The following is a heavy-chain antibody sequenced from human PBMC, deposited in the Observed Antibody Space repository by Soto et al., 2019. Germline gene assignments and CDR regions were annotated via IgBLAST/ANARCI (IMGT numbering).Heavy chain of an antibody. CDR1: GGSLFNYY. D-gene: IGHD2-8*01. CDR2: VSDTGST. V-gene: IGHV4-59*01. Sequence: SETLSLTCTVSGGSLFNYYWSWIRQPPGKGLEWVGYVSDTGSTSYSPSLKSRVTLSLYMFKNKVSLQLNSLTAADTAVYYCARVDTNPLYYFYGMDVWGQGATVTVSS. CDR3: ARVDTNPLYYFYGMDV. J-gene: IGHJ6*02.